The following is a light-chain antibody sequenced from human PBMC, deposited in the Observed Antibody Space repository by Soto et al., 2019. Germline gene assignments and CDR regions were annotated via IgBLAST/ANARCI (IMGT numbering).Light chain of an antibody. CDR1: RSNIGNYY. CDR2: DNN. CDR3: GAWDDSLNVYL. J-gene: IGLJ1*01. Sequence: QSALTQPPSVSAAPGQRVTISCSGGRSNIGNYYVSWYRQLPGTAPKVLIYDNNKRPSGIPDRFSGSKSGTSATLAITGLQTGDGGEYSCGAWDDSLNVYLFGGGTKV. V-gene: IGLV1-51*01.